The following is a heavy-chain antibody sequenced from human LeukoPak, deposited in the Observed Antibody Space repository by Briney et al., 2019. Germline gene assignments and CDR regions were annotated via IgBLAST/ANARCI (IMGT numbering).Heavy chain of an antibody. CDR3: ARAPRSGGYYYVYGY. V-gene: IGHV1-8*01. J-gene: IGHJ4*02. CDR1: GHTFTSYD. CDR2: MNPNSGNT. D-gene: IGHD3-22*01. Sequence: ASVKVSCKASGHTFTSYDINWVRQATGQGLEWMGWMNPNSGNTGYAQKFQGRVTMTRNTSISTAYMELSSLRSEDTAVYYCARAPRSGGYYYVYGYWGQGTLVTVSS.